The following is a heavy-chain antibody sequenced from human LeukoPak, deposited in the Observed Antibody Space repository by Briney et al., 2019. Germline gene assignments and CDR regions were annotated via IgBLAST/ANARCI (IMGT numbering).Heavy chain of an antibody. V-gene: IGHV3-53*01. J-gene: IGHJ4*02. CDR2: IYSGGST. CDR3: ARADGTGGPYDY. D-gene: IGHD3/OR15-3a*01. CDR1: GFTVSSNY. Sequence: PGGSLRLSCAASGFTVSSNYMSWVRQAPGKGLEWVSVIYSGGSTHYADSVKGRFTISRDNSKNTVFLQMNSLRAEDTAVYYCARADGTGGPYDYWGQGTLVTVSS.